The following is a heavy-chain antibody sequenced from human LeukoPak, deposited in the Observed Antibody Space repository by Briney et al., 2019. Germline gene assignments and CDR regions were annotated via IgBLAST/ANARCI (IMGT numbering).Heavy chain of an antibody. D-gene: IGHD5-18*01. CDR1: GFTFSSYA. Sequence: GGSLRLSCAASGFTFSSYAMSWVRQAPGKGLEWVSAISGSGGSTYYADSVKGRFTISRDNSKNTLYLQMNSLRAEDTAVYYCATSGGYSYGVDYWGQGTLVTVSS. CDR3: ATSGGYSYGVDY. V-gene: IGHV3-23*01. CDR2: ISGSGGST. J-gene: IGHJ4*02.